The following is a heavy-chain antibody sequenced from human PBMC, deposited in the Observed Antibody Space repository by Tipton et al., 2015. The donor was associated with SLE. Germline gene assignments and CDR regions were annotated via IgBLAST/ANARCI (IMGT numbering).Heavy chain of an antibody. CDR2: IYYSGST. D-gene: IGHD6-13*01. CDR3: ARVVAAAVTAFDI. CDR1: GGSISSYY. Sequence: LSCTVSGGSISSYYWSWIRQTPGTGLEWIGYIYYSGSTNYNPSLKSRVTISVDTTKNQFSLKLSSVTAADTAVYYCARVVAAAVTAFDIWGQGTMVTVSS. J-gene: IGHJ3*02. V-gene: IGHV4-59*12.